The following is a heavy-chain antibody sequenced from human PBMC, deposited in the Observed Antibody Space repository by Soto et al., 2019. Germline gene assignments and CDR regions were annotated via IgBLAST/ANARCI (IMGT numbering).Heavy chain of an antibody. CDR2: LSYDGSNK. J-gene: IGHJ4*02. D-gene: IGHD3-10*01. V-gene: IGHV3-30*18. CDR3: AKDSLVLLWFGELLFDLDY. Sequence: GGSLRLSCAASGFTFSSYGMHWVRQAPGKGLELVAVLSYDGSNKYYADSVKGRFTISRDNSKNTLYLQMNSLRAEDTAVYYCAKDSLVLLWFGELLFDLDYWGQGTLVTVSS. CDR1: GFTFSSYG.